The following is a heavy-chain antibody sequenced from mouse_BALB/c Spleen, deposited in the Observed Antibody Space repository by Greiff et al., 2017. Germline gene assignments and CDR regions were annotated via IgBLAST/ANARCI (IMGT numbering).Heavy chain of an antibody. J-gene: IGHJ1*01. V-gene: IGHV7-1*02. CDR1: GFTFSDFY. Sequence: EVQVVESGGGLVQPGGSLRLSCAASGFTFSDFYMKWVRQPPGKRLEWIAASRNKANDYTTEYSASVKGRFIVSRDTSQSILYLQMHALRTEDTAIYNCARDATCYDRSAWYMDDWGAGTPVTVSS. D-gene: IGHD1-1*01. CDR3: ARDATCYDRSAWYMDD. CDR2: SRNKANDYTT.